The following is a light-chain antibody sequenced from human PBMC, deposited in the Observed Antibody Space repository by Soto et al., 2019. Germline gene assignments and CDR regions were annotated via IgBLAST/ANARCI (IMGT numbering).Light chain of an antibody. CDR1: SSNIGAGYD. J-gene: IGLJ2*01. Sequence: QSVLTQPPSVSGAPGQRVTISCTGSSSNIGAGYDVHWYQQLPGTAPKLLIYGNSNRPSGVPDRFSGSKSGTSASLAITGLQAEEEAGYDCQSYGSSLSGVVFGGGTELTVL. V-gene: IGLV1-40*01. CDR2: GNS. CDR3: QSYGSSLSGVV.